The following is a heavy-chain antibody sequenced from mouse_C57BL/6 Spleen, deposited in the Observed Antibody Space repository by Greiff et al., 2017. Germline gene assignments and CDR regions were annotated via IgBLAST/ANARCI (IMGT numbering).Heavy chain of an antibody. CDR1: GYAFSSYW. CDR3: ARWDYDYDVDDY. D-gene: IGHD2-4*01. CDR2: IYPGDGDT. Sequence: QVQLQQSGAELVKPGASVKISCKASGYAFSSYWMNWVKQRPGKGLEWIGQIYPGDGDTNYNGKFKGKATLTADKSSSTAYMQLSSLTSEDSAVYFCARWDYDYDVDDYWGQGTTLTVSS. J-gene: IGHJ2*01. V-gene: IGHV1-80*01.